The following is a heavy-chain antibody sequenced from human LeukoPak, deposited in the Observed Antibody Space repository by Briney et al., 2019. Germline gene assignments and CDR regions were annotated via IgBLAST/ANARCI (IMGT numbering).Heavy chain of an antibody. D-gene: IGHD1-1*01. CDR3: ARDKQPGDY. CDR2: IYYTGST. J-gene: IGHJ4*02. V-gene: IGHV4-59*01. Sequence: PSETLSLTCTVSGGSISNYFWSWIRQPPGKGLEWIGYIYYTGSTNYNPSLKSRVTISVGTSKNQFSLKLSSVTAADTAVYYCARDKQPGDYWGQGALVTVSS. CDR1: GGSISNYF.